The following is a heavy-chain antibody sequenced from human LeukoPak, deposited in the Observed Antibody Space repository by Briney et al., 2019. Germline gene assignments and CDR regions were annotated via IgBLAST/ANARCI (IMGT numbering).Heavy chain of an antibody. J-gene: IGHJ5*02. Sequence: GASVTVSCKVSGYTLTELSMHWVRQAPGKGLEWMGGFDPEDGETIYAQKFQGRVTMTEDTSTDTAYMELSSLRSEDTAVYYCARGVVSGSLYDNWFDPWGQGTLVTVSS. V-gene: IGHV1-24*01. D-gene: IGHD3-22*01. CDR1: GYTLTELS. CDR3: ARGVVSGSLYDNWFDP. CDR2: FDPEDGET.